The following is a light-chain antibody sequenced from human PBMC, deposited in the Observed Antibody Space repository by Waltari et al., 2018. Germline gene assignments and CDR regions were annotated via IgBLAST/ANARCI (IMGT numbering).Light chain of an antibody. Sequence: ELVMTQSPATLSVSPGERATLSCGASQSVSSNLAWYQQKPGQAPRLLIYGASTRATGIPARFSGSGSGTEFTLTISSLQSEDFAVYYCQQYNNWPPGDTFGQGTKLEIK. CDR2: GAS. CDR3: QQYNNWPPGDT. J-gene: IGKJ2*01. CDR1: QSVSSN. V-gene: IGKV3-15*01.